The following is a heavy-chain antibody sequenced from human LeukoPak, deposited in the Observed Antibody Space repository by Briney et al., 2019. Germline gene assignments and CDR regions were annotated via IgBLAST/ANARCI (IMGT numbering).Heavy chain of an antibody. Sequence: GGSLRLSCAASGFTFSSYSMNWVRQAPGKGLEWVSYISSSSTIYYADSVKGRFTISRDNAKNSLYLQINSLRAEDTGVYYCARSRIQTRYSGYKWGQGTLVTVSS. V-gene: IGHV3-48*01. CDR3: ARSRIQTRYSGYK. CDR1: GFTFSSYS. CDR2: ISSSSTI. J-gene: IGHJ4*02. D-gene: IGHD3-9*01.